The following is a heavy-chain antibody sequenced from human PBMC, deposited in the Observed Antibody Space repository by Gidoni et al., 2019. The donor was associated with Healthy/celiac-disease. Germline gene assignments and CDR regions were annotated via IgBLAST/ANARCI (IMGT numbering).Heavy chain of an antibody. CDR3: ARDRPYDFWSGYHYYYGMDV. J-gene: IGHJ6*02. Sequence: QVQLVQSGAEVKKPGASVKVSCKASGYTFTSYYMHWVRQAPGQGLEWMGIINPSGGSTSYAQKFQGRVTMTRDTSTSTVYMELSSLRSEDTAVYYCARDRPYDFWSGYHYYYGMDVWGQGTTVTVSS. D-gene: IGHD3-3*01. CDR2: INPSGGST. CDR1: GYTFTSYY. V-gene: IGHV1-46*01.